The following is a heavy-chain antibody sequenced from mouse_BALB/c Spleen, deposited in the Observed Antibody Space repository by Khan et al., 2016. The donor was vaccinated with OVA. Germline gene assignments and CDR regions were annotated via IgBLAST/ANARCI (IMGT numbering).Heavy chain of an antibody. D-gene: IGHD2-3*01. CDR2: ISTYSGST. CDR3: ARHADDSYYDN. V-gene: IGHV1S137*01. Sequence: QVQLQQSGPELVRPGVSVKISCKGSGYTFTDYAMYWVKQSHAKSLEWIGLISTYSGSTNYNQKFKGKVTMTVDKSSSAAYMELARLTSEDSASYYSARHADDSYYDNWGQGTTHTVSS. CDR1: GYTFTDYA. J-gene: IGHJ2*01.